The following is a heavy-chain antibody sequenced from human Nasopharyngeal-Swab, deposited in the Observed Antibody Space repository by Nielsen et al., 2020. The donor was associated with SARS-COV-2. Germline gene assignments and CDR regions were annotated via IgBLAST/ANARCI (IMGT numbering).Heavy chain of an antibody. CDR3: AGMDGSYWDYYFDY. D-gene: IGHD1-26*01. CDR2: IYYSGST. J-gene: IGHJ4*02. Sequence: RQAPGKGLEWIGSIYYSGSTYYNPSLKSRDTISVDTSKKQFSLKLSYVTAADTAVYYCAGMDGSYWDYYFDYWGQGTLVTASS. V-gene: IGHV4-39*01.